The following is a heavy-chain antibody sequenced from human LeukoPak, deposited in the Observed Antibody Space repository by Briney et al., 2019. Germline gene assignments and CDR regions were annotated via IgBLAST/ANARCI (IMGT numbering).Heavy chain of an antibody. Sequence: SETLSLTCTVSGYSISSGYYWGWIRQPPGKGLEWIGSIYHSGSTYYNPSLKSRVTMSLDTSKNQFSLKLNSVTAADTAVYYCARFALKTPPTDWGQGTLVTVSS. CDR1: GYSISSGYY. CDR3: ARFALKTPPTD. CDR2: IYHSGST. J-gene: IGHJ4*02. V-gene: IGHV4-38-2*02.